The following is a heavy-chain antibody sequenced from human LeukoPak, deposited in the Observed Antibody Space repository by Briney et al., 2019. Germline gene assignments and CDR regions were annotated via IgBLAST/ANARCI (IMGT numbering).Heavy chain of an antibody. J-gene: IGHJ4*02. CDR1: GGSISSGTYY. CDR3: ARTQPGYSSGGFDY. CDR2: IYYSGST. V-gene: IGHV4-39*01. D-gene: IGHD6-19*01. Sequence: KPSETLSLTCTVSGGSISSGTYYWGWIRQPPGKGLEWIGSIYYSGSTYYNPSLKSRVTISVDTSKNQFSPKLSSVTAADTTVFYCARTQPGYSSGGFDYWGQGTLVTVSS.